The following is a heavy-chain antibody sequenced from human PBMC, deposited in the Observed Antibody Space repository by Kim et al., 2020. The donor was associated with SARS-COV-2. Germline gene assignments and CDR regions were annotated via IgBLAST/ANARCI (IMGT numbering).Heavy chain of an antibody. D-gene: IGHD6-6*01. CDR1: GGSISSGGYY. J-gene: IGHJ5*02. Sequence: SETLSLTCTVSGGSISSGGYYWSWIRQHPGKGLEWIGYIYYSGSTYYNPSLKSRVTISVDTSKNQFSLKLSSVTAADTAVYYCARGPGQLVAGWFDPWGQGTLVTVSS. V-gene: IGHV4-31*03. CDR3: ARGPGQLVAGWFDP. CDR2: IYYSGST.